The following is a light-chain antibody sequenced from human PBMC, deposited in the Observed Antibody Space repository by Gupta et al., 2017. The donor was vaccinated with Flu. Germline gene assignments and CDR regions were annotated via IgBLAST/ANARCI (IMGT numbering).Light chain of an antibody. Sequence: QSALTPPRSVSGSPGQSVTISCTGTSADVGGYNYVSWYQQHPGKAPKLMIYDITERPSGVPNRFSGSKSGDTASLTISGLQAEDEADYYCCSFAGRYTSIFGGGTKLTVL. V-gene: IGLV2-11*01. CDR2: DIT. J-gene: IGLJ2*01. CDR3: CSFAGRYTSI. CDR1: SADVGGYNY.